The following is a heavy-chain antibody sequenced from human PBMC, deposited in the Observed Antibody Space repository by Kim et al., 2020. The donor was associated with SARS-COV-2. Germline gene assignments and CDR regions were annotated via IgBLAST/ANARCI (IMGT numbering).Heavy chain of an antibody. Sequence: YAESGKGRFTISRDNSKNTLYLQMNSLRAEETAVYYCAKDYGSGGGWFDPWGQGTLVTVSS. D-gene: IGHD3-10*01. CDR3: AKDYGSGGGWFDP. V-gene: IGHV3-23*01. J-gene: IGHJ5*02.